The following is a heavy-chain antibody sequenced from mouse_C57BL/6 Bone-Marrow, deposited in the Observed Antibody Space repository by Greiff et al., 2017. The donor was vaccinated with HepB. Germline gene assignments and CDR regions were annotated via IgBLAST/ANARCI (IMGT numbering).Heavy chain of an antibody. Sequence: EVKLMESGGGLVQPGGSLKLSCAASGFTFSDYYMYWVRQTPEKRLEWVAYISNGGGSTYYPDTVKGRFTISRDNAKNTLYLQMSRLKSEDTAMYYCARRVDSSVADFDYWGQGTTLTVSS. J-gene: IGHJ2*01. V-gene: IGHV5-12*01. D-gene: IGHD3-2*02. CDR1: GFTFSDYY. CDR3: ARRVDSSVADFDY. CDR2: ISNGGGST.